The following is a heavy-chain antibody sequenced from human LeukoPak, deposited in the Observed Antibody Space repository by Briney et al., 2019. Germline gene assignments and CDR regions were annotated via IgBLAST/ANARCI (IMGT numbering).Heavy chain of an antibody. D-gene: IGHD3-22*01. J-gene: IGHJ6*04. V-gene: IGHV3-33*01. CDR1: GFTFSSYG. Sequence: GGSLRLSCAASGFTFSSYGMHWVRQAPGKGLEWVAVIWYDGSNKYYADSVKGRFTISRDNSKNTLYLQMNSLRAEDTAVYYCARPLYYYDSSGSYYYYYYGRDVWGKGTTVPVSS. CDR3: ARPLYYYDSSGSYYYYYYGRDV. CDR2: IWYDGSNK.